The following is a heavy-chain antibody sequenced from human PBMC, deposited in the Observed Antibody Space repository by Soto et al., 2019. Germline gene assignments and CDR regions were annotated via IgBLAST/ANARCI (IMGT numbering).Heavy chain of an antibody. CDR2: INDNGGST. CDR3: AKSIASRPWYFDY. J-gene: IGHJ4*02. D-gene: IGHD6-6*01. V-gene: IGHV3-23*01. CDR1: GFSFSIYA. Sequence: GGSLRLSCAASGFSFSIYAMNWVRHAPGKGLEWVSSINDNGGSTDYADSMKGRFTISRDNFKNTLYLQMGSLRVEDTAVYYCAKSIASRPWYFDYWGQGTVVTVSS.